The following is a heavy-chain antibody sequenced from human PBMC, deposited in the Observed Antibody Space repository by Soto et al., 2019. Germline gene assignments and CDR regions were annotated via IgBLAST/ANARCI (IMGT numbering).Heavy chain of an antibody. CDR3: ARGVDIVATFFDY. CDR2: INAGNGNT. CDR1: GYTFTSYY. V-gene: IGHV1-3*01. Sequence: ASVKVSCKASGYTFTSYYMHWVRQAPGQGLEWMGRINAGNGNTKYSQKFQGRVTITRDTSASTAYMELSSLRSEDTAVYYCARGVDIVATFFDYWGQGTLVTVSS. D-gene: IGHD5-12*01. J-gene: IGHJ4*02.